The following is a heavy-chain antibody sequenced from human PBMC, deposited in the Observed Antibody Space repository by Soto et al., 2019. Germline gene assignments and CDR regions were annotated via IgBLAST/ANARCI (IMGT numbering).Heavy chain of an antibody. V-gene: IGHV1-3*01. CDR2: INAGNGNT. Sequence: ASVKVSCKASGYTFTSYAMHWVRQAPGQRLEWMGWINAGNGNTKYSQKFQGRVTITRDTSASTAYMELSSLRSEDTAVYYCARGSGYYYLDDYWGQGTLVTVSS. CDR1: GYTFTSYA. CDR3: ARGSGYYYLDDY. J-gene: IGHJ4*02. D-gene: IGHD3-22*01.